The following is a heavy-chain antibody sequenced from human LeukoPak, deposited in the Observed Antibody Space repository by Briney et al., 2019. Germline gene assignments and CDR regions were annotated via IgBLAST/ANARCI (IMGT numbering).Heavy chain of an antibody. CDR3: AKHKVVVAATGAFDI. CDR1: GFTFSSYA. Sequence: GGSLRLSCAASGFTFSSYAMSWVRQAPGKGLEWVSGISGSGGGTYYAESVKGRFTISRDNSKNTLYLQMNSLRAEDTAVYYCAKHKVVVAATGAFDIWGQGTMVTVSS. V-gene: IGHV3-23*01. J-gene: IGHJ3*02. D-gene: IGHD2-15*01. CDR2: ISGSGGGT.